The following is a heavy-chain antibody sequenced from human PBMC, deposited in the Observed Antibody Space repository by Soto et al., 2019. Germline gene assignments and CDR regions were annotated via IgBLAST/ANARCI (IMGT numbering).Heavy chain of an antibody. CDR1: GDTFSSYA. V-gene: IGHV1-69*13. J-gene: IGHJ6*02. D-gene: IGHD6-6*01. CDR3: ARDTLSSFAMDV. Sequence: SVKVSCKASGDTFSSYAISWVRQAPGKGLEWMGKIIPTFGRTNYAQKFQGRLTISADDSTSTAYMELSSLLSEDTAVYYCARDTLSSFAMDVWGQGNTVTGSS. CDR2: IIPTFGRT.